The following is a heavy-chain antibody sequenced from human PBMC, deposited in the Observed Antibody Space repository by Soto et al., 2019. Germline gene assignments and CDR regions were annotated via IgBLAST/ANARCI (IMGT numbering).Heavy chain of an antibody. CDR2: IIPILGIA. J-gene: IGHJ4*02. D-gene: IGHD6-19*01. Sequence: QVQLVQSGAEVQKPGSSVKVSCKASGGTFSSYTISWVRQAPGQGREWMGRIIPILGIANYAQKFQGRVTITADKSTGPTNMKLRNRRSEFTAVYSCARDSCFRAVAPSYFDYRGQGTLVPVSS. CDR3: ARDSCFRAVAPSYFDY. V-gene: IGHV1-69*08. CDR1: GGTFSSYT.